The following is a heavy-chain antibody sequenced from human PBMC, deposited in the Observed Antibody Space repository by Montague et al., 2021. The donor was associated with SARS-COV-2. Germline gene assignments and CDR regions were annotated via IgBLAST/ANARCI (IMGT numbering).Heavy chain of an antibody. V-gene: IGHV3-20*01. CDR1: GFTFDDYG. D-gene: IGHD3-10*01. CDR2: ISRSGDST. Sequence: SLRLSCAASGFTFDDYGMSWVRQAPGKGLEWVCGISRSGDSTAYGDSVKGRLTISRDNAKNSLYLQMNSLRVEDTAFYHCSRGGGMIRGVVDFWGQGILVSVSS. J-gene: IGHJ4*02. CDR3: SRGGGMIRGVVDF.